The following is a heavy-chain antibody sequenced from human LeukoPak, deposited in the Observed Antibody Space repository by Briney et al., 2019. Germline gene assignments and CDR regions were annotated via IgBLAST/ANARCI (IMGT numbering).Heavy chain of an antibody. CDR1: GFTVSSNY. CDR2: IYSGGST. V-gene: IGHV3-53*01. CDR3: ARDPSSSWYGYFDL. Sequence: GGSLRLSCAASGFTVSSNYMSWVRQAPGKGLEWVSVIYSGGSTYYADSVKGRFTISRDNSKNTLYLQMNSLRAEDTAVYYCARDPSSSWYGYFDLWGRGTLVTVSS. D-gene: IGHD6-13*01. J-gene: IGHJ2*01.